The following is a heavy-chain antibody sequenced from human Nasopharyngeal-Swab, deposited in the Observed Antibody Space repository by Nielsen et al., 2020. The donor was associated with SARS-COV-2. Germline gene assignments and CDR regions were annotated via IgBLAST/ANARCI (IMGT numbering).Heavy chain of an antibody. Sequence: SVQVSCKASGYTFTSYYLHWVRQAPAQGLDWLGIINPTDGSTSYAQKFEGRVTMTRVTSTSTVYMELNSLRPEDTAVYYCSRVLPFRITGTSGMDVWGQGTTVTVSS. J-gene: IGHJ6*02. CDR1: GYTFTSYY. CDR2: INPTDGST. D-gene: IGHD1-7*01. CDR3: SRVLPFRITGTSGMDV. V-gene: IGHV1-46*01.